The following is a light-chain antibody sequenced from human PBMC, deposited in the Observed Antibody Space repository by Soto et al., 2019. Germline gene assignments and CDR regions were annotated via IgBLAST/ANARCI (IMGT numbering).Light chain of an antibody. CDR1: SSDIGAYKF. V-gene: IGLV2-8*01. CDR2: VVS. J-gene: IGLJ2*01. CDR3: SLYAGTNSVV. Sequence: QSALTQPPSASGSPGQSVAISCTGTSSDIGAYKFVSWYQQHPGKAPKLIIYVVSRRPSGVPDRFSGSKSGNTASLTVSGLLAEDEADYYCSLYAGTNSVVFGGGTQLTVL.